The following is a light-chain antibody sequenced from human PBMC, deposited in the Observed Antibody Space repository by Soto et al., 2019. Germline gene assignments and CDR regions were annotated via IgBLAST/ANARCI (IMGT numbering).Light chain of an antibody. J-gene: IGKJ4*01. CDR1: QVISSR. V-gene: IGKV1-12*01. CDR3: QQSNSFPLT. Sequence: DIQMTQSPSSVSASVGDRVTITCRASQVISSRLAWYQQKPGKAPNLLIYAASSLQSGVPSRFSGSGSETDFTLTIGSLQPEDFATYCCQQSNSFPLTFGGGTKVEIK. CDR2: AAS.